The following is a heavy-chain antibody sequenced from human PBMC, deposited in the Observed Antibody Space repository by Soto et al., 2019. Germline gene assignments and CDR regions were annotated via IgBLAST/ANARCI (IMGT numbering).Heavy chain of an antibody. CDR2: ISGGVGNP. CDR3: AKDLGATRYYGMDI. Sequence: EVQLLESGGGLVQPGGPLSLSWAPLEFPFTTMAINWARQAPGRGREWASLISGGVGNPHYADSVKGGLTVSRDNSKNTTYLQMNSLRAEDTAVYYCAKDLGATRYYGMDIWGHGTSVTVSS. J-gene: IGHJ6*02. CDR1: EFPFTTMA. V-gene: IGHV3-23*01. D-gene: IGHD1-26*01.